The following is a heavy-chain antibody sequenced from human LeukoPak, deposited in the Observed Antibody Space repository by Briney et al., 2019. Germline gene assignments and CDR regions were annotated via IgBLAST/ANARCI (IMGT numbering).Heavy chain of an antibody. CDR3: AKDPTKQWLVPDFDY. CDR1: GFTFSSYG. V-gene: IGHV3-30*18. CDR2: ISYDGSNK. D-gene: IGHD6-19*01. J-gene: IGHJ4*02. Sequence: PGGSLRLSCAASGFTFSSYGMHWVRQDPGKGLERVAVISYDGSNKYYADSVKGRFTISRDNSKNTLYLQMNSLRAEDTAVYYCAKDPTKQWLVPDFDYWGQGTLVTVSS.